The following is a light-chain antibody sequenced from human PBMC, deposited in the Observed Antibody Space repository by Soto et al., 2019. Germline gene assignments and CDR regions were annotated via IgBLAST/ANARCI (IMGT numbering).Light chain of an antibody. Sequence: EIVMTQSPATLSVSPGARATLSCRASQSVSSSLAWYQQKPGQAPRLLIYGASTRATGTPARFSGSGSGTEFTLTISSLQSEDFAVYYCQQYNNWPPYTVGQGTKLEIK. CDR3: QQYNNWPPYT. CDR2: GAS. CDR1: QSVSSS. V-gene: IGKV3-15*01. J-gene: IGKJ2*01.